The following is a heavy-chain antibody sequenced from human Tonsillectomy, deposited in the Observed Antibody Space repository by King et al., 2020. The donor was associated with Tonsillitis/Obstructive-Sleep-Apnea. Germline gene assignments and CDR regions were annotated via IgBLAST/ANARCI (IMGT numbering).Heavy chain of an antibody. J-gene: IGHJ4*02. CDR1: GFTFEDFG. V-gene: IGHV3-20*04. CDR2: INWNGDNT. CDR3: ARNFGDPDY. D-gene: IGHD4-17*01. Sequence: VQLVESGGGVVRPGGSLRLSCAASGFTFEDFGMSWVRQVPGKGLEWVSGINWNGDNTRYADSVKGRFTISRANAKNSLYLQMRSLRAEDTAFYYCARNFGDPDYWGQGTLVTVSS.